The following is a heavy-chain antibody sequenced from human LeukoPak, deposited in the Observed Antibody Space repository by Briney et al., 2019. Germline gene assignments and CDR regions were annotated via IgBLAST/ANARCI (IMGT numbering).Heavy chain of an antibody. CDR3: ASLYCSSISCGAFDI. Sequence: GGSLRLSCAASRFTFSSYWMNWVRQAPGKGLEWVANIKEDGSHENYVDSVKGRFTISRDNAKNSLYLQMNSLRAEDTAVYYCASLYCSSISCGAFDIWGQGTMVTVSS. CDR1: RFTFSSYW. D-gene: IGHD2-2*01. CDR2: IKEDGSHE. V-gene: IGHV3-7*01. J-gene: IGHJ3*02.